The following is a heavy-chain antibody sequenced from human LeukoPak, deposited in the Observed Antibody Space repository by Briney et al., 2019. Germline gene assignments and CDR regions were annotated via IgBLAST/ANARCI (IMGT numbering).Heavy chain of an antibody. D-gene: IGHD3-10*01. CDR1: GGSINSGDSN. CDR2: ISYSGSP. Sequence: SETLSLTCTVSGGSINSGDSNWGWIRQPPGKSLEWIGYISYSGSPYYNPSLRGRVAISGDTSKNQFSLRLGSVTAADTAVYYCARVPYGSGTYYFDYWGPGILVTVSS. J-gene: IGHJ4*02. CDR3: ARVPYGSGTYYFDY. V-gene: IGHV4-30-4*01.